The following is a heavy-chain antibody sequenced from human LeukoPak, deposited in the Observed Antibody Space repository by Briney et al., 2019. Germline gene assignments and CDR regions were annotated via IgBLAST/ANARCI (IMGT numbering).Heavy chain of an antibody. CDR1: GGTFSSYA. D-gene: IGHD3-3*01. CDR3: ASEFWSGYYRSYFDY. CDR2: IIPIFGTA. Sequence: ASVKVSCKASGGTFSSYAISWVRQAPGQGLEWMGGIIPIFGTANYAQKFQGRVTITTDESTSTAYMELSSLRSEDTAVYYCASEFWSGYYRSYFDYWGQGTLVTVSS. J-gene: IGHJ4*02. V-gene: IGHV1-69*05.